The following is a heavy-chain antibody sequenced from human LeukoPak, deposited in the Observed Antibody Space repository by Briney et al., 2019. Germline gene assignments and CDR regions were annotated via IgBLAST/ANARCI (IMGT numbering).Heavy chain of an antibody. J-gene: IGHJ4*02. CDR1: DGSISSSRYY. Sequence: TSETLSLTCTVSDGSISSSRYYWGWIRQPPGQGLEWIGSIYYSGSAYYNPSLKSRVTISVDTSKNQFSLKLSSVTAADTAVYYCARLRTYCSSSSCFLYVFDYWGQGTLVTVSS. V-gene: IGHV4-39*01. CDR3: ARLRTYCSSSSCFLYVFDY. CDR2: IYYSGSA. D-gene: IGHD2-2*01.